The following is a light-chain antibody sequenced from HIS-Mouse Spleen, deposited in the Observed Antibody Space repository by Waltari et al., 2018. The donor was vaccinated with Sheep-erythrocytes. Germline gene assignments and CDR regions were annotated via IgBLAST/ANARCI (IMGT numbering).Light chain of an antibody. J-gene: IGKJ2*01. CDR1: QSVSSY. V-gene: IGKV3-11*01. Sequence: EIVLTQSPATLSLSPGERATLSCRASQSVSSYLAWYQQTPGQAPRLLIYDASNRATGIPARFSGRGSGTDFTLTISSLEPEDFAVYYCQQRSNWYTFGQGTKLEIK. CDR3: QQRSNWYT. CDR2: DAS.